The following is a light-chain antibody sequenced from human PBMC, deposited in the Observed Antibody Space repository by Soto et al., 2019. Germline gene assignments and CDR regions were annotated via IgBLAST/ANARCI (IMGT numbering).Light chain of an antibody. V-gene: IGKV1-39*01. Sequence: DLQLTPSPSSLSASVGDRVTITCRASQGITNYLAWYRQKPGKVPKLLIYVASTLQSGVPSRFSGSGSGTDFTLTISSLQPEDFATYYCQQTYSTPPTFGQGTKVDI. CDR2: VAS. CDR3: QQTYSTPPT. J-gene: IGKJ1*01. CDR1: QGITNY.